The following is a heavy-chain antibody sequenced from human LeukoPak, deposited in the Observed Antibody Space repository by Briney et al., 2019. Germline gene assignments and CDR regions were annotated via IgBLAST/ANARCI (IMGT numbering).Heavy chain of an antibody. J-gene: IGHJ4*02. D-gene: IGHD6-13*01. CDR1: GFTVSSNY. CDR2: ISSSSGYK. CDR3: AREGLAAAGLDY. V-gene: IGHV3-21*06. Sequence: PGGSLRLSCAASGFTVSSNYMSWVRQAPGKGLEWVSSISSSSGYKYYADSVKGRFTISRDNAKNSLYLQVNSLRAEDTAVYFCAREGLAAAGLDYWGQGTLVTVSS.